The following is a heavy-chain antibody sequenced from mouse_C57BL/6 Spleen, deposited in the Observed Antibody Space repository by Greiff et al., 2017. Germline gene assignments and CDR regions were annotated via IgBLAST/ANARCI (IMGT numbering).Heavy chain of an antibody. CDR3: ARSGLDAMDY. CDR1: GYTFTSYW. V-gene: IGHV1-59*01. D-gene: IGHD2-4*01. J-gene: IGHJ4*01. CDR2: IDPSDSYT. Sequence: QVHLQQPGAELVRPGTSVKLSCKASGYTFTSYWMHWVKQRPGQGLEWIGVIDPSDSYTNYNQKFKGKATLTVDTSSSTAYMQLSSLTSEDSAVYYCARSGLDAMDYWGQGTSVTVSS.